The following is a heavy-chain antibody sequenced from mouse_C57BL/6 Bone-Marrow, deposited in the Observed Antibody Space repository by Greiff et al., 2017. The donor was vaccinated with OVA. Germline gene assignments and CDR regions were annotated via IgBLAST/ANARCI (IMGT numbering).Heavy chain of an antibody. D-gene: IGHD1-1*01. CDR2: ISSGGSYT. V-gene: IGHV5-6*01. J-gene: IGHJ2*01. Sequence: EVQGVESGGDLVKPGGSLKLSCAASGFTFSSYGMSWVRQTPDKRLEWVATISSGGSYTYYPDSVKGRFTISRDNAKNTLYLQMSSLKSEDTAMYYCARNYGRYFDYWGQGTTLTVSS. CDR3: ARNYGRYFDY. CDR1: GFTFSSYG.